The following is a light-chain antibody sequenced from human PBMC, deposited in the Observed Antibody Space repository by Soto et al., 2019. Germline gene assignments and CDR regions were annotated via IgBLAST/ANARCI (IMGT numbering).Light chain of an antibody. CDR2: DAS. CDR1: QNVSTY. J-gene: IGKJ3*01. CDR3: QQRTNWLT. V-gene: IGKV3-11*01. Sequence: EIVLTQSPATLSLSPGERVTLSCRASQNVSTYLAWYQQKPGQAPRLLIYDASDGATGIPARFSGSGSGTDFTLTISSPEPEDSAVYYCQQRTNWLTFGPGTKVDIK.